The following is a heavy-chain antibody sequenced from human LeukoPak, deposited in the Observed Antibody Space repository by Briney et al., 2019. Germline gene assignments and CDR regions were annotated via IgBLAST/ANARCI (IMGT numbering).Heavy chain of an antibody. J-gene: IGHJ4*02. D-gene: IGHD4-17*01. CDR1: GFTFSSYA. CDR2: ISGSGGST. V-gene: IGHV3-23*01. CDR3: AKDRGAYGGNYFDY. Sequence: GGSLRLSCAASGFTFSSYAMRWVRQAPGEGVEWVSAISGSGGSTYYADSVKGRFTISRDNSKNTLYLQMNSLRAEDTAVYYCAKDRGAYGGNYFDYWGQGTLVTVSS.